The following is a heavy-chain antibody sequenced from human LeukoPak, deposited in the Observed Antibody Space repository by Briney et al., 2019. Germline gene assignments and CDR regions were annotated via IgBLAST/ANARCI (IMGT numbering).Heavy chain of an antibody. Sequence: SETLSLTCTVSAGYISSYYWSWIRQPPGKGLEWIGYIYYSGSTNYNPSLKSRVTISVDTSKNQFSLKLSSVAAADTAVYYCARYDYGGYYYYGMDVWGQGTTVTVSS. D-gene: IGHD4-23*01. CDR1: AGYISSYY. J-gene: IGHJ6*02. CDR2: IYYSGST. V-gene: IGHV4-59*01. CDR3: ARYDYGGYYYYGMDV.